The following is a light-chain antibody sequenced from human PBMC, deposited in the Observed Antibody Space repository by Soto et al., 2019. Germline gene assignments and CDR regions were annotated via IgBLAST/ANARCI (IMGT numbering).Light chain of an antibody. CDR1: QSISSY. V-gene: IGKV1-5*01. Sequence: DIQMTQSPSSLSASVGDRVTITFRASQSISSYLNWYQQKPGKAPQLLIYDASSLESGVPSRFSGSGSGTEFTLTISSLQPDDFATYYCQQYNSYSWTFGQGTKV. J-gene: IGKJ1*01. CDR2: DAS. CDR3: QQYNSYSWT.